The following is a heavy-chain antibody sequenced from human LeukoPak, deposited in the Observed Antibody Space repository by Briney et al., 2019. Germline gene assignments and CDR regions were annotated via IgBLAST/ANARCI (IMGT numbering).Heavy chain of an antibody. CDR1: GFIFSSYG. V-gene: IGHV3-30*12. J-gene: IGHJ3*01. D-gene: IGHD3-22*01. Sequence: GGSLRLSCAASGFIFSSYGMHWVRQAPGKGLEWVAFIQYDGSNKFYADSVEGRFTISRDNSKNTLYLQMNSVRAEDTAVYFCACRDYYDSSGYYDAFDFWGQGTMVTVSS. CDR2: IQYDGSNK. CDR3: ACRDYYDSSGYYDAFDF.